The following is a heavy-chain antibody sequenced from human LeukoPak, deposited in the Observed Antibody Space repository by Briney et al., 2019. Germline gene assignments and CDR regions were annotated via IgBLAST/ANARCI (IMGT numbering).Heavy chain of an antibody. CDR2: ITTSGGSA. Sequence: GESLRLSCAGSGFTLRSYAMTWVRRAPGKGLEWVSGITTSGGSASYADSVKGPFTISRDNPGNTLFMEMHSLRAEDTAFYYSAIMHPYYDGRGHSVQWGQGTLVTVSS. CDR1: GFTLRSYA. V-gene: IGHV3-23*01. J-gene: IGHJ4*02. CDR3: AIMHPYYDGRGHSVQ. D-gene: IGHD3-22*01.